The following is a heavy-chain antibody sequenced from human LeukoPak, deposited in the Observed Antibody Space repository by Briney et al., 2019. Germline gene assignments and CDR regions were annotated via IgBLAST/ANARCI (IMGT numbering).Heavy chain of an antibody. Sequence: PGRSLRLSCAASGFTFSSYAMHWVRQAPGKGLEWVAVISYDGSNKYYADSVKGRFTISRDNSKNTLYLQMNSLRAEDTAVYYCARASVPGAFDIWGQGTMVTVSS. J-gene: IGHJ3*02. CDR3: ARASVPGAFDI. CDR2: ISYDGSNK. D-gene: IGHD1-1*01. CDR1: GFTFSSYA. V-gene: IGHV3-30*14.